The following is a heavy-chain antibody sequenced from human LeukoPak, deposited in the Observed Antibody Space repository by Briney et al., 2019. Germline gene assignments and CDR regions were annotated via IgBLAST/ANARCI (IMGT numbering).Heavy chain of an antibody. CDR2: ISYDGSNK. CDR3: ARDGGRDGYNGVDY. Sequence: GGSLRLSCSASGFTFSSYAMHWVRQAPGKGLEWVAVISYDGSNKYYADSVKGRFTISRDNSKNTLYLQMNSLRAEDTAVYYCARDGGRDGYNGVDYWGQGTLVTVSS. D-gene: IGHD5-24*01. CDR1: GFTFSSYA. V-gene: IGHV3-30-3*01. J-gene: IGHJ4*02.